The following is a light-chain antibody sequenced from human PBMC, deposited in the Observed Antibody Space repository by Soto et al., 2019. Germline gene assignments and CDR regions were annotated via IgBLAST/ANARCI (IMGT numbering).Light chain of an antibody. J-gene: IGKJ5*01. Sequence: DIVMTQSPLSLPVTPGEPASISCRSSQSLLHSNGYNYLDWYLQKPGQSPQVLIYLGSNLASGVPDRFSGSGSGTDFTLKISRVEAEDAGVYYCMQALQSPITFGQGTRLEIK. CDR1: QSLLHSNGYNY. V-gene: IGKV2-28*01. CDR2: LGS. CDR3: MQALQSPIT.